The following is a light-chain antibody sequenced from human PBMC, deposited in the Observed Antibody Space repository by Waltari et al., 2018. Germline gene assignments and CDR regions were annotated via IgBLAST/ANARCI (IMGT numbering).Light chain of an antibody. CDR2: DAS. V-gene: IGKV3-11*01. Sequence: EIVLTPSPTALSLSPGEKAALSCRASQSVGSYLAWYQQKPGPAPRLLIIDASKRATGVPARFSGRGSGTDFTLTVSSLEPEDLGVYYCQQRSNYSLTFGGGTKVEIK. CDR3: QQRSNYSLT. J-gene: IGKJ4*01. CDR1: QSVGSY.